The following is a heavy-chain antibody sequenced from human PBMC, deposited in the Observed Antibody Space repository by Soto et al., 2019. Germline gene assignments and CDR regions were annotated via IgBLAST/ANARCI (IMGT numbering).Heavy chain of an antibody. CDR2: IYSGGST. Sequence: GGSLRLSCAASGFTVSSNYMSCVRQTPGKGLEWVSVIYSGGSTYYADSVKGRFTISRHNSKSALYLQINSLRAEDTAVYYCARSGGTYQDLDYWVQGTLVTVSS. CDR1: GFTVSSNY. J-gene: IGHJ4*02. V-gene: IGHV3-53*01. D-gene: IGHD1-26*01. CDR3: ARSGGTYQDLDY.